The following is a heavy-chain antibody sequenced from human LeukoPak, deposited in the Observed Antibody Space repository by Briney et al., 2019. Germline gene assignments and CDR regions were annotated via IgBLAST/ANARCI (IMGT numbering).Heavy chain of an antibody. Sequence: SEALSLTCAVYGESFSGYYWSWIRQPPGKGLEWIGEINHSGSTNYNPSLKSRVAISVDTSKNQFSLKLSSVTAADTAVYYCARGIRRIAAAGSRFDYWGQGTLVTVSS. CDR2: INHSGST. J-gene: IGHJ4*02. D-gene: IGHD6-13*01. V-gene: IGHV4-34*01. CDR3: ARGIRRIAAAGSRFDY. CDR1: GESFSGYY.